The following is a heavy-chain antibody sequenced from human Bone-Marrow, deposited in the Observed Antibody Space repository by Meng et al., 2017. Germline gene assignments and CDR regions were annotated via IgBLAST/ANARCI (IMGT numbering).Heavy chain of an antibody. Sequence: GGSLRLSCAASGFTFSSYSMNWVRQAPGKGLEWVSSISSSSSYIYYADSVKGRFTISRDNSKNTLYLQMNSLRAEDTAVYYCAKPLVVAKWGGPYYFDYWGQGTLVTVSS. D-gene: IGHD3-22*01. V-gene: IGHV3-21*04. CDR1: GFTFSSYS. J-gene: IGHJ4*02. CDR2: ISSSSSYI. CDR3: AKPLVVAKWGGPYYFDY.